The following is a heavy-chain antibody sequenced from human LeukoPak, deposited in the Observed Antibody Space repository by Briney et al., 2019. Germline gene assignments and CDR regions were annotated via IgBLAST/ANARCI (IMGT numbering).Heavy chain of an antibody. J-gene: IGHJ2*01. V-gene: IGHV3-74*01. Sequence: GGSLRLSCAASGFTFSSYWMHWVRQAPGKGLVWVSRINSDGSSTSYADSVKGRFTISRDNAKNTLYLQMNSLRAEDTAVYYCARRLSGGGWYTPGLGYFDLWGRGTLVTVSS. CDR2: INSDGSST. CDR1: GFTFSSYW. CDR3: ARRLSGGGWYTPGLGYFDL. D-gene: IGHD6-19*01.